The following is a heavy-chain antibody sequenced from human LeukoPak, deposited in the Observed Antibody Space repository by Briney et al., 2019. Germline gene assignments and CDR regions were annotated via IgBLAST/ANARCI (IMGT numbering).Heavy chain of an antibody. D-gene: IGHD7-27*01. CDR3: TRGHWGLQS. CDR1: GSSVTDYY. Sequence: SETLSLTCTVSGSSVTDYYWSWIRQSPGKGLEWISYIHHSGNSDYNPSLRSRVTTSLDTSKNQFSLNLISVTAADTAVYYCTRGHWGLQSWSQGTLVTVSS. V-gene: IGHV4-59*02. CDR2: IHHSGNS. J-gene: IGHJ5*02.